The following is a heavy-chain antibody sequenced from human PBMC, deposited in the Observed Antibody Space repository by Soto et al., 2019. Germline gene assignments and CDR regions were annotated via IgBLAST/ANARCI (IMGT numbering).Heavy chain of an antibody. J-gene: IGHJ4*02. CDR2: IYYSGST. CDR1: SGAIGSYY. CDR3: ARHTPAISNSDH. Sequence: SVTLSLNRPIFSGAIGSYYWRWVPQPPGKGLEWIGYIYYSGSTNYNPSLKSRVTISVDTSKNQFSLKLSSVTAADTAVYYCARHTPAISNSDHWGQGNLVTVSS. V-gene: IGHV4-59*01. D-gene: IGHD2-15*01.